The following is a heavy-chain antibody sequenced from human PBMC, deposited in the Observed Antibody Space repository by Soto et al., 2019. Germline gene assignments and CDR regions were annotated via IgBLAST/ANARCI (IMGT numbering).Heavy chain of an antibody. CDR2: ISYDGSNK. D-gene: IGHD2-2*02. Sequence: GGSLRLSCAASGFTFSSYAMHWVRQAPGKGLEWVAVISYDGSNKYYADSVKGRFTISRDNSKNTLYLQMNSLRAEDTAVYYCARSCSSTSCYNDYYYGMDVWGQGTTVTVSS. CDR3: ARSCSSTSCYNDYYYGMDV. V-gene: IGHV3-30-3*01. CDR1: GFTFSSYA. J-gene: IGHJ6*02.